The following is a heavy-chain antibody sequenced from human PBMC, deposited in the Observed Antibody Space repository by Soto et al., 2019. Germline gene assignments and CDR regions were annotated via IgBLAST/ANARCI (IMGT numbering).Heavy chain of an antibody. CDR1: GCTFTIYG. D-gene: IGHD3-22*01. CDR2: ISGYNGNT. Sequence: QVQLVQSGAEVKKPGASVKVSCKASGCTFTIYGISWVRQAPGQGLEWMGWISGYNGNTDYAQNLQDRVTLTTDESTSSVYMELRSLRSDDTAVYYCARVDYYDSSGYYGYWGQGTLITVSS. CDR3: ARVDYYDSSGYYGY. J-gene: IGHJ4*02. V-gene: IGHV1-18*04.